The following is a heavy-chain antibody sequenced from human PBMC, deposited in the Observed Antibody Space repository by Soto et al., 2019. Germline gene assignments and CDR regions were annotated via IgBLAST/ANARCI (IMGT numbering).Heavy chain of an antibody. D-gene: IGHD4-17*01. Sequence: SETLSLTCAVSGGSISGGGYSWSWIRQPPGKGLEWIGYMYHSGSTYYNPSLKSRVTISIDRSKNQFSLKLSSVTAADTAVYYCALDYGDYGLFDYWGQGTLVTVSS. CDR2: MYHSGST. CDR1: GGSISGGGYS. V-gene: IGHV4-30-2*01. CDR3: ALDYGDYGLFDY. J-gene: IGHJ4*02.